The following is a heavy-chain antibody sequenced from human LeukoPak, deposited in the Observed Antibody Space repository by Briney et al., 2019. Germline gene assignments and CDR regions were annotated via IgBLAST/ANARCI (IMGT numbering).Heavy chain of an antibody. CDR2: ISGSGGST. Sequence: EGSLRLSCAASGFTFSSYAMSWVRQAPGKGLEWVSAISGSGGSTYYADSVKGRFTISRDNSKNTLYLQMNSLRAEDTAVYYCAKGPAYYYDSSGRFLDYWGQGTLVTVSS. J-gene: IGHJ4*02. CDR1: GFTFSSYA. V-gene: IGHV3-23*01. CDR3: AKGPAYYYDSSGRFLDY. D-gene: IGHD3-22*01.